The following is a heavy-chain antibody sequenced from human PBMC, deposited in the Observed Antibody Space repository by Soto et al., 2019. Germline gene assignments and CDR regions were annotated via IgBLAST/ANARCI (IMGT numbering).Heavy chain of an antibody. V-gene: IGHV1-18*01. CDR1: GYTFTSYG. D-gene: IGHD2-15*01. CDR3: ARDLPLDRYCSGGSCYSGY. J-gene: IGHJ4*02. Sequence: QVQLVQSGAEVKKPGASVKVSCKASGYTFTSYGISWVRQAPGQGLEGMGWISAYNGNTNYAQKLQGRVTMTTDTSTSTAYMELRSLRSDDTAVYYCARDLPLDRYCSGGSCYSGYWGQGTLVTVSS. CDR2: ISAYNGNT.